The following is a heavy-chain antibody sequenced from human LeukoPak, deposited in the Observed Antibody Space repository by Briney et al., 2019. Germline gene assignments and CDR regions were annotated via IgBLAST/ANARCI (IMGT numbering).Heavy chain of an antibody. CDR2: IHYTGST. J-gene: IGHJ6*03. Sequence: SETLSLTCTVSGGSISSYYWSWIRQSPGKGLECIGYIHYTGSTNYNPSLKSRVTISVETSKNQFSLKLKSVTAADTAVYYCARGGYYGSGSYYYYYYYMDVWGKGTTVTISS. D-gene: IGHD3-10*01. CDR1: GGSISSYY. CDR3: ARGGYYGSGSYYYYYYYMDV. V-gene: IGHV4-59*01.